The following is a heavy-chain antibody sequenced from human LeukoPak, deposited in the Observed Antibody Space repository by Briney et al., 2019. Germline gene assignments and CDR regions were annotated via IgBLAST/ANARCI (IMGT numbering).Heavy chain of an antibody. D-gene: IGHD4-17*01. V-gene: IGHV4-59*08. CDR3: ARSYGDYITGAYAFDV. Sequence: PPETLSLTCTVSGGAISNYYWSWIRQPPNNGLEWIGCFYYSRSNNYNPSLKRRLTISVDTSKNQFSLKLSSVTAADTAVYYCARSYGDYITGAYAFDVWGQGTMVTVSS. CDR1: GGAISNYY. CDR2: FYYSRSN. J-gene: IGHJ3*01.